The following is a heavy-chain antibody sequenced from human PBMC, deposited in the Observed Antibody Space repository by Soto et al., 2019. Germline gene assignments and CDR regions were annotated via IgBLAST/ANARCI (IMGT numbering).Heavy chain of an antibody. CDR3: ARGGHIAVVTASFDY. D-gene: IGHD2-21*02. V-gene: IGHV1-46*02. CDR2: IHPSGGGT. Sequence: QVQLVQSGAEVRKPGASVKVSCKPSGYTFNTYYLHWLRQAPGQALEWMGVIHPSGGGTTYAPQFLGRVTVTRDTSTTTVFMELSSLRSDDTAVYYCARGGHIAVVTASFDYWGQGTLVTVSS. CDR1: GYTFNTYY. J-gene: IGHJ4*02.